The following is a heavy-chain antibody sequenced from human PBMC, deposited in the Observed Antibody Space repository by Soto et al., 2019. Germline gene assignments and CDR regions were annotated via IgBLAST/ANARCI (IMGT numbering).Heavy chain of an antibody. V-gene: IGHV2-5*02. Sequence: QITLKESGPTLVKPTQTLTLTCTFSGFSLSTSGVGVGWIRQPPGKALEWLALIYWDDDKRYSPSLKSRLTITKDPSKTQLVLTMTNMEPVDTATYYCAHRLGYCSGGSCYALYSFDYWGQGTLVTVSS. CDR1: GFSLSTSGVG. CDR3: AHRLGYCSGGSCYALYSFDY. J-gene: IGHJ4*02. D-gene: IGHD2-15*01. CDR2: IYWDDDK.